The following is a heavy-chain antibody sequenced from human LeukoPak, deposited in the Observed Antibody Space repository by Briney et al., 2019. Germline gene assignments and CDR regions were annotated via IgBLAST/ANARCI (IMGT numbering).Heavy chain of an antibody. CDR1: GGSISSYY. CDR3: ATLREGYCSGGSCYDFGMDV. Sequence: PSGTLSLTCTVSGGSISSYYWSWIRQPPGKGLEWIGYIYYSGSTNYNPSLKSRVTISVDTSKNQFSLKLSSVTAADTAVYYCATLREGYCSGGSCYDFGMDVWGQGTTVTVSS. J-gene: IGHJ6*02. CDR2: IYYSGST. V-gene: IGHV4-59*01. D-gene: IGHD2-15*01.